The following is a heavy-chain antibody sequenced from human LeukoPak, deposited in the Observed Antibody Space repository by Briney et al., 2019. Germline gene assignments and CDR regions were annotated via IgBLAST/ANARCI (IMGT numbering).Heavy chain of an antibody. CDR2: LYNRGST. Sequence: SETLSLTCIVSGDSIGTSYWSWIWQPPGKGLEWIGRLYNRGSTNYNPSLRSRVTISIDRSNNQFSLRMNSITAADTAVYFCARHGRGDVEMATITVWGQGTLVTVAS. CDR1: GDSIGTSY. CDR3: ARHGRGDVEMATITV. D-gene: IGHD5-24*01. V-gene: IGHV4-59*08. J-gene: IGHJ1*01.